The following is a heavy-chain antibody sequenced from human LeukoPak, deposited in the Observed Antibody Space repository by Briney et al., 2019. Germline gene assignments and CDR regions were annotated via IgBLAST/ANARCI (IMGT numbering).Heavy chain of an antibody. CDR2: ISWNSGSI. D-gene: IGHD4-23*01. V-gene: IGHV3-9*01. CDR3: AKAYGGNFWRFDY. J-gene: IGHJ4*02. Sequence: GGSLRLSCAASGFTFDDYAMHWVRQAPGKGLEWVSGISWNSGSIGYADSVKGRFTISRDNTKNSLYLQMNSLRAEDTALYYCAKAYGGNFWRFDYWGQGTLVTVSS. CDR1: GFTFDDYA.